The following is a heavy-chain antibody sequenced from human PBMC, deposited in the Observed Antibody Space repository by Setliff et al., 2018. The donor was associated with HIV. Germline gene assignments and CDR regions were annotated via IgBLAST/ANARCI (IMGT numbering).Heavy chain of an antibody. J-gene: IGHJ3*02. V-gene: IGHV4-39*01. D-gene: IGHD3-3*01. CDR1: GGSFTSRSYY. CDR2: IFYSGIT. Sequence: SETLSLTCTVSGGSFTSRSYYWGWIRQPPGKGLEWIGSIFYSGITYYNPSLKSRVTISVDTSKNQFSLNLTSVTAADTAVYYCARSRTFYDFWGGYYTHGAFKIWGLGTMVTVS. CDR3: ARSRTFYDFWGGYYTHGAFKI.